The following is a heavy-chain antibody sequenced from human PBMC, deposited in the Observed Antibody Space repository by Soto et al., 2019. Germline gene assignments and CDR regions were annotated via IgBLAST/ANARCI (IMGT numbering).Heavy chain of an antibody. D-gene: IGHD6-6*01. CDR2: IYPGDSDT. Sequence: PGESLKISCKGSGYSFTSYWIGWVRQMPGKGLEWMGIIYPGDSDTRYSPSFQGQVTISADKSISTAYLQWSSLKASDTAMYYCARHSSSSRYYCYYGMDVWGQGTTVTVSS. V-gene: IGHV5-51*01. CDR1: GYSFTSYW. J-gene: IGHJ6*02. CDR3: ARHSSSSRYYCYYGMDV.